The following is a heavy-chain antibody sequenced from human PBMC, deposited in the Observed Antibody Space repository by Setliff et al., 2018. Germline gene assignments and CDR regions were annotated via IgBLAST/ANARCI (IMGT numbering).Heavy chain of an antibody. CDR3: ARLGGWLTSPETPGAFDI. D-gene: IGHD3-16*01. Sequence: GASLTLSCKGSGYSFTNTWIGWVRQMPGKGLEWMGIIYLGDSDVRYSPSFQGQVTISADKSINTAYLQWSSLKASDTAIYYCARLGGWLTSPETPGAFDIWGQGTMVTVSS. J-gene: IGHJ3*02. V-gene: IGHV5-51*01. CDR1: GYSFTNTW. CDR2: IYLGDSDV.